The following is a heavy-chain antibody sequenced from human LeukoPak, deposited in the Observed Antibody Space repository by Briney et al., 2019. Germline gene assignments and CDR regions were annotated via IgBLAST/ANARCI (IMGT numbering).Heavy chain of an antibody. D-gene: IGHD1-26*01. Sequence: SETLSLTCTVSGGPISSYYWSWIRQPPGKGLEWIGYIYYSGSTNYNPSLKSRVTISVDTSKNQFSLKLSSVTAADTAVYYCARRGLRGSYDAFDIWGQGTMVTVSS. V-gene: IGHV4-59*08. CDR2: IYYSGST. J-gene: IGHJ3*02. CDR1: GGPISSYY. CDR3: ARRGLRGSYDAFDI.